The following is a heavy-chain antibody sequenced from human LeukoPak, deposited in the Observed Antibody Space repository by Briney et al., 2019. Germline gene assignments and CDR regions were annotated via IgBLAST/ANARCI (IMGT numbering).Heavy chain of an antibody. CDR1: GFTFSSYG. J-gene: IGHJ3*02. CDR3: AKWGVARAFDI. V-gene: IGHV3-30*02. D-gene: IGHD2-15*01. CDR2: IWYDGSSK. Sequence: GGSLRLSCAASGFTFSSYGMHWVRQAPGKGLEWVAVIWYDGSSKYYADSLKGRFTISRDNSKNTLYLQMNSLRAEGTAVYYCAKWGVARAFDIWGQGTMVTVSS.